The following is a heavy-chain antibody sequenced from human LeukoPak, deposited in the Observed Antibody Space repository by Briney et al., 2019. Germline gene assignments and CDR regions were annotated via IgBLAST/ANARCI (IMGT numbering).Heavy chain of an antibody. Sequence: ASVKVSCKASGYTFSNYGVTWVRQAPGQGLEWMGWISVYTGYTNYAQNFQGRVTMTTDTSTNTAYMELRSLTSDDTAVYFCARDGGYSDWPRPRPGKYYFDYWGQGTLVTVTS. V-gene: IGHV1-18*01. D-gene: IGHD3-9*01. J-gene: IGHJ4*02. CDR2: ISVYTGYT. CDR3: ARDGGYSDWPRPRPGKYYFDY. CDR1: GYTFSNYG.